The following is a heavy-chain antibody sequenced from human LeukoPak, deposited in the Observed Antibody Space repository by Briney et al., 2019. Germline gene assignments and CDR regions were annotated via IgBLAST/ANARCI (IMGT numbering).Heavy chain of an antibody. J-gene: IGHJ5*02. V-gene: IGHV1-2*02. CDR2: MNPNTGDA. Sequence: GASVKVSCKASGYTFTGYYIHWVRQAPGQRLEWMGWMNPNTGDAKFAQKFQGRVTMTRDTSISTAYMELSRLRSDDTAIYYCAAQRCRVWFDPWGQGTLVTVSS. CDR3: AAQRCRVWFDP. D-gene: IGHD6-25*01. CDR1: GYTFTGYY.